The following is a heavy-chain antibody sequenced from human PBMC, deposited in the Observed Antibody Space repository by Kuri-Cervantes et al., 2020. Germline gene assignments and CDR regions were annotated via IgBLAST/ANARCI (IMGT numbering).Heavy chain of an antibody. CDR1: GFTFSSYD. J-gene: IGHJ4*02. Sequence: GGFLRLSCAASGFTFSSYDMHWVRQVTGKGLEWVAAIATTGDTYYSGSVKGRFTISRENAKRSMYLQMNSLRAGDTAVYYCAALGSYLYWGQGTLVTVSS. D-gene: IGHD3-10*01. V-gene: IGHV3-13*01. CDR3: AALGSYLY. CDR2: IATTGDT.